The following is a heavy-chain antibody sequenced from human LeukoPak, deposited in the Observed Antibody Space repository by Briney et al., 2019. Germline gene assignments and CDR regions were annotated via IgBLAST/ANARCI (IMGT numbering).Heavy chain of an antibody. Sequence: GGSLRPSCAASGFTFSSYAMSWVRQAPGKGLEWVSAISGSGGSTYYADSVKGRFTISRDNSKNTLYLQMNSLRAEDTAVYYCAKTSGSSSWYREDWFDPWGQGTLVTVSS. D-gene: IGHD6-13*01. J-gene: IGHJ5*02. CDR1: GFTFSSYA. CDR2: ISGSGGST. CDR3: AKTSGSSSWYREDWFDP. V-gene: IGHV3-23*01.